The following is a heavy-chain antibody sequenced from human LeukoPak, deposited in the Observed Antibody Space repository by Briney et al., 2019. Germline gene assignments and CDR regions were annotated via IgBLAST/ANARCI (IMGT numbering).Heavy chain of an antibody. D-gene: IGHD5-24*01. J-gene: IGHJ4*02. CDR2: IKTKIDGETT. V-gene: IGHV3-15*01. CDR3: TSVERWLLRSSPY. Sequence: GGSLRLSCAASGFTFSNAWMTWVRQAPGKGLEWVGRIKTKIDGETTDYAAPVEGRFTISRDDSKNTLYLQMNSLKTYDTAVYYCTSVERWLLRSSPYWGQGTLVTVSS. CDR1: GFTFSNAW.